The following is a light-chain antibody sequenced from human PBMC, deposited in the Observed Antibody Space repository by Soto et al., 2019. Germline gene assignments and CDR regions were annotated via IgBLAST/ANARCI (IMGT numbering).Light chain of an antibody. CDR2: DAS. CDR3: QQCNSYPRT. CDR1: QGIGNF. J-gene: IGKJ2*01. Sequence: DIQMTQSPSSLSASVGDRVTITCRAIQGIGNFLAWFQQKPGKAPKSLIYDASHLQSGVPSKFGSRGSGTYFTLTISGLQPEDSAIYYCQQCNSYPRTLGQGTKLDI. V-gene: IGKV1-16*02.